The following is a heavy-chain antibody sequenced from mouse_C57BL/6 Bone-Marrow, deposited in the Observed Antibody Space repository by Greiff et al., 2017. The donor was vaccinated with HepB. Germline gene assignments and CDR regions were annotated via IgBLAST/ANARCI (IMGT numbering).Heavy chain of an antibody. CDR2: IYPGDGDT. J-gene: IGHJ4*01. V-gene: IGHV1-82*01. CDR3: ARQFITTVVERYYAMDY. D-gene: IGHD1-1*01. Sequence: QVQLKESGPELVKPGASVKISCKASGYAFSSSWMNWVKQRPGKGLEWIGRIYPGDGDTNYNGKFKGKATLTAAKSSSTAYMQLSSLTSEDSAVYFCARQFITTVVERYYAMDYWGQGTSVTVAS. CDR1: GYAFSSSW.